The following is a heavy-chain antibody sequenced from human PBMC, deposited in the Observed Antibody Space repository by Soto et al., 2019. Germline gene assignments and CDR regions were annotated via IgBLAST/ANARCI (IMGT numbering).Heavy chain of an antibody. CDR2: ISAYNGNT. Sequence: QGLEWMGWISAYNGNTNYAQKLQGRVTMTTDTSTSTAYMELRSLRSDDTAVYYCARAKQQLFLPAPDYLGQRTLVTVFS. CDR3: ARAKQQLFLPAPDY. D-gene: IGHD6-13*01. J-gene: IGHJ4*02. V-gene: IGHV1-18*01.